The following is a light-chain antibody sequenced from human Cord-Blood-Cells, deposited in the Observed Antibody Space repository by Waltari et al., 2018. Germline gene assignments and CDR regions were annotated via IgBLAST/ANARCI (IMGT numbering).Light chain of an antibody. CDR1: SSDVGSYNL. J-gene: IGLJ3*02. Sequence: QSALTQPASVSGSPEQSITISCTGTSSDVGSYNLVSWYQQHPGKAPKLVIYGGSKRPSGVSNRFSGSKSGNTASLTISGLQAEDEADYYCCSYAGSRVFGGGTKLTVL. CDR2: GGS. CDR3: CSYAGSRV. V-gene: IGLV2-23*01.